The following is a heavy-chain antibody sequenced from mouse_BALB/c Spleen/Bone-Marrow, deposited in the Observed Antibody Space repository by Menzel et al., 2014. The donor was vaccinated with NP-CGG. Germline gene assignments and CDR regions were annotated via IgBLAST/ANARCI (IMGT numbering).Heavy chain of an antibody. J-gene: IGHJ3*01. CDR3: ARHAYYDQTEVSFVY. CDR1: GFTFSNYG. Sequence: EVQVVESGGGLVKSGGSLKLSCAASGFTFSNYGMSWVRQTPEKRLEWVATISGGGSYTFYSDSVKGRFTISSDNAKNNLYLQLSSLRSEDTALYYCARHAYYDQTEVSFVYWGQGTLVTVSA. V-gene: IGHV5-9-2*01. CDR2: ISGGGSYT. D-gene: IGHD2-4*01.